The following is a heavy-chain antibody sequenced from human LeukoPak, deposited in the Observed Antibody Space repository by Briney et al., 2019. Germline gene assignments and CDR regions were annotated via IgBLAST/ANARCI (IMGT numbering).Heavy chain of an antibody. CDR1: GFTFSNYW. D-gene: IGHD3-3*01. V-gene: IGHV3-74*01. J-gene: IGHJ4*02. Sequence: GGSLRLSCAASGFTFSNYWMYWVRQAPGKGLVWVSQIKSDGNITNYADSVKGRFTISRDNAKNTLFLQMNSLRAEDTAVYYCGRSGDFWSGSRVAYWGQGTLVTVSS. CDR2: IKSDGNIT. CDR3: GRSGDFWSGSRVAY.